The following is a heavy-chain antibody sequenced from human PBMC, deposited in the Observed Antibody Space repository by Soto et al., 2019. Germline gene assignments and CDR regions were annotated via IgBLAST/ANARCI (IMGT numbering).Heavy chain of an antibody. D-gene: IGHD2-15*01. CDR1: GGSISSYY. CDR3: ARHRPCSGGSCYFAPYYYYYYMDV. CDR2: TYYSGST. J-gene: IGHJ6*03. Sequence: NPSETLSLTCTVSGGSISSYYWSWIRQPPGKGLEWIGYTYYSGSTNYNPSLKSRVTISVDTSKNQFSLKLSSVTAADTAVYYCARHRPCSGGSCYFAPYYYYYYMDVWSKGTTVTVSS. V-gene: IGHV4-59*08.